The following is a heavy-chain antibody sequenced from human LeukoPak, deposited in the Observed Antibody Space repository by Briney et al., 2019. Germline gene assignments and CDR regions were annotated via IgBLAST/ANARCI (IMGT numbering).Heavy chain of an antibody. CDR1: GYTFTSYD. V-gene: IGHV1-8*01. CDR3: ARVDSSGWYRDAFDI. D-gene: IGHD6-19*01. CDR2: MNPNSGNT. J-gene: IGHJ3*02. Sequence: GASVKVSCKASGYTFTSYDINWVRQATEQGLEWMGWMNPNSGNTGYAQKFQGRVTMTRNTSISTAYMELSSLRSEDTAVYYCARVDSSGWYRDAFDIWGQGTMVTVFS.